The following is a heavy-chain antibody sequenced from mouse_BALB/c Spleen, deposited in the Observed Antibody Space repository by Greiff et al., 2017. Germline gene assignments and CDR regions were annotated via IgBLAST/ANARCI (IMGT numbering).Heavy chain of an antibody. V-gene: IGHV2-9*02. Sequence: QVQLKESGPGLVAPSQSLSITCTVSGFSLTSYGVHWVRQPPGKGLEWLGVIWAGGSTNCNSALMSRLSISKDNSKSHVFLIRNSLQTDDTAMYYCASDGYYVRFAYWGQGTLVTVSA. CDR1: GFSLTSYG. CDR2: IWAGGST. CDR3: ASDGYYVRFAY. J-gene: IGHJ3*01. D-gene: IGHD2-3*01.